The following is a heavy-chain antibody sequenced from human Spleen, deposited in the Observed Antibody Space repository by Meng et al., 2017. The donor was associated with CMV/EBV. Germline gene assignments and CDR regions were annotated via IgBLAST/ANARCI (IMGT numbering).Heavy chain of an antibody. J-gene: IGHJ4*02. CDR1: GYAFTDHY. CDR2: INPRSGGT. V-gene: IGHV1-2*02. Sequence: ASVKVSCKASGYAFTDHYIHWVRQAPGQGLEWMAWINPRSGGTNFAQKFQGRVTMTRDTSTSTVYMELSSLRSEDTAVYYCAREQEAYFDYWGQGTLVTVSS. CDR3: AREQEAYFDY.